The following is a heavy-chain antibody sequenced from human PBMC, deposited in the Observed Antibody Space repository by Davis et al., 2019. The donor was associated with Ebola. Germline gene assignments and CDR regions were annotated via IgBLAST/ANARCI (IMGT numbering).Heavy chain of an antibody. Sequence: PGGSLRLSCAASGFTLSTYNLHWVRQAPGKGLEWVAAVSYDGSNGKYADSVKGRFTISRDSSNNTVHLLMNSLRAEDTAVYYCARDEIASPGFNFDNWGQGTLVTVSS. CDR2: VSYDGSNG. CDR3: ARDEIASPGFNFDN. V-gene: IGHV3-30*03. J-gene: IGHJ4*02. D-gene: IGHD6-13*01. CDR1: GFTLSTYN.